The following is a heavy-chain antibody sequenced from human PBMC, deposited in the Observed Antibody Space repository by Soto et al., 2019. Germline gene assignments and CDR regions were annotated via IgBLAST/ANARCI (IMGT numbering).Heavy chain of an antibody. CDR1: GGSISSGGYY. Sequence: QVQLQESGPGLVKPSQTLSLTCTVSGGSISSGGYYWSWIRQHPGKGLEWIGYINYSGNTYYNPSLKSRVTISVDTSKNQFSLKLDSVTAADTAVSYCARLGSSYWYFFDYWGQGTLVTVSS. CDR2: INYSGNT. J-gene: IGHJ4*02. V-gene: IGHV4-31*03. D-gene: IGHD6-13*01. CDR3: ARLGSSYWYFFDY.